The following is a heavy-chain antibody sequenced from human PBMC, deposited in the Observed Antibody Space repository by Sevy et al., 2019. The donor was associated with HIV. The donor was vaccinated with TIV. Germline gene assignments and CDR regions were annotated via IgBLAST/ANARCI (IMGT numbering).Heavy chain of an antibody. V-gene: IGHV1-69*06. CDR1: GGTFSSYA. CDR2: IIPIFGTA. J-gene: IGHJ4*02. Sequence: ASVKVSCKASGGTFSSYAISWVRQAPGQGLEWMGGIIPIFGTANYAQKFQGRVTITADKSTSTAYMELSSLRSEDTAVYYCARSRDTAMGGYYFDYWGQVTLVTVSS. CDR3: ARSRDTAMGGYYFDY. D-gene: IGHD5-18*01.